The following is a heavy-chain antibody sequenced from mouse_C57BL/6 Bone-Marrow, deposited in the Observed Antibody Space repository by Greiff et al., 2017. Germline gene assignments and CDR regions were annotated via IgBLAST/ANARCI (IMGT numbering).Heavy chain of an antibody. V-gene: IGHV1-62-2*01. CDR2: FYPGSGSI. CDR3: ARHEERTYDGYYDWYFDV. J-gene: IGHJ1*03. D-gene: IGHD2-3*01. CDR1: GYTFTEYT. Sequence: QVQLKQSGAELVKPGASVKLSCKASGYTFTEYTIHWVKQRSGQGLEWIGWFYPGSGSIKYNEKFKDKATLTADKSSSTVYMELSRLTSEDSAVYFCARHEERTYDGYYDWYFDVWGTGTTVTVSS.